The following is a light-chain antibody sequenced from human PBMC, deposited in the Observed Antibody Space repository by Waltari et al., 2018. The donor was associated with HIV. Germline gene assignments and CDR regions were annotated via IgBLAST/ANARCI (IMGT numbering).Light chain of an antibody. V-gene: IGLV1-51*01. CDR1: SSNIGSNY. Sequence: QSVLPQPPSVSAAPGQKVTISCSVSSSNIGSNYVSWYQQLPGTAPNLLIYDNDRRPSGIPDRFSGSKSGSSTTLGISGLQTGDEADYYCGTWDNSLGAVLFGGGTKLTVL. CDR2: DND. CDR3: GTWDNSLGAVL. J-gene: IGLJ2*01.